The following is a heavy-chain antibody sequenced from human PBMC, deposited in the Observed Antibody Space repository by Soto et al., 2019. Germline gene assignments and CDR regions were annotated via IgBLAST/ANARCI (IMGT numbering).Heavy chain of an antibody. J-gene: IGHJ4*02. CDR1: GGTSTRYA. D-gene: IGHD3-3*01. CDR3: NRGSEYDFWSGYL. Sequence: QERLVQSGAEVRKPGSSVKVSCKVTGGTSTRYAINWVRQAPGQGLEWMGGIVPMFGTSKYAQKFQGRVTITADTSTNIAYMALSSMRYEYTAVYYCNRGSEYDFWSGYLWGQGPLVSVSS. CDR2: IVPMFGTS. V-gene: IGHV1-69*06.